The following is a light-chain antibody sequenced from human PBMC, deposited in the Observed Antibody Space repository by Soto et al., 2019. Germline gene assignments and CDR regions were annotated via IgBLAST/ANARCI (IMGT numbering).Light chain of an antibody. J-gene: IGLJ1*01. CDR2: EVS. V-gene: IGLV2-14*01. Sequence: QSALTQPASVSGSPRQSITISCTGTSSDVGGYNYVSWYQQHPGKAPKLMIYEVSNRPSGVSNRFSGSKSGNTASLTISGLQAEDEADYYCSSYTSSSLDYVFGTGTKVTVL. CDR1: SSDVGGYNY. CDR3: SSYTSSSLDYV.